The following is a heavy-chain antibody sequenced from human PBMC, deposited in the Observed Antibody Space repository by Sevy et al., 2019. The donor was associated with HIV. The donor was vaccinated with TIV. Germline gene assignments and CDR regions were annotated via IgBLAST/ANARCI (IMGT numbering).Heavy chain of an antibody. CDR1: GFTFSKYS. CDR2: LSFGCGEI. V-gene: IGHV3-23*01. D-gene: IGHD2-8*01. CDR3: AREGCTKPHDY. J-gene: IGHJ4*02. Sequence: GGSLRLSSAASGFTFSKYSMSWVRQPPGKGLEWVSTLSFGCGEINYADSVKGRFTISRDNSKSSVYLQMNNLRPEDTAVYYCAREGCTKPHDYWGQGTLVTVSS.